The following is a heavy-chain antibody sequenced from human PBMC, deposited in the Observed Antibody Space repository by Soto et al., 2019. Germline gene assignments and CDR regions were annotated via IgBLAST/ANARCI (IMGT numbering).Heavy chain of an antibody. J-gene: IGHJ6*02. CDR2: IYYSGST. CDR1: GGSISSYY. Sequence: QVQLQESGPGLVKPSETLSLTCTVSGGSISSYYWSWIRQPPGKGLEWIGYIYYSGSTNYNPALKSRVTISLDTSKIQFSLKLSSVTAADTAVYYCARDGKAARGRGNGMDVWGQGTTVTVSS. CDR3: ARDGKAARGRGNGMDV. V-gene: IGHV4-59*01. D-gene: IGHD6-6*01.